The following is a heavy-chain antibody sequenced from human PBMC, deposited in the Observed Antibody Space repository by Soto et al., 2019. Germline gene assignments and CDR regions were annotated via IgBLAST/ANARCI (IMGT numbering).Heavy chain of an antibody. CDR1: GFTFSSYA. CDR3: AKGSTRQVAVAGYYFDY. Sequence: GGSLRLSCAASGFTFSSYAMSWVRQAPGKGLEWVSAISGSGGSTYYADSVKGRFTISRDNSKNTLYLQMNSLRAEDTAVYYCAKGSTRQVAVAGYYFDYWGQGTLVTVS. V-gene: IGHV3-23*01. D-gene: IGHD6-19*01. CDR2: ISGSGGST. J-gene: IGHJ4*02.